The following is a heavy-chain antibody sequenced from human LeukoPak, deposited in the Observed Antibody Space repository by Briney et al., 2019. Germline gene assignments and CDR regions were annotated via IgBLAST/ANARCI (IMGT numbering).Heavy chain of an antibody. CDR1: GGTFSSYA. J-gene: IGHJ4*02. CDR2: IIPIFGTA. V-gene: IGHV1-69*01. D-gene: IGHD3-10*01. Sequence: GSSVKVSCKASGGTFSSYAISWVRQAPGQGLEWMGGIIPIFGTANYAQKFQGRVTITADESTSTAYMELSSLRSEDTAVYYCARAGVVYGSGSYYNTYFNYWGQGTLVTVSS. CDR3: ARAGVVYGSGSYYNTYFNY.